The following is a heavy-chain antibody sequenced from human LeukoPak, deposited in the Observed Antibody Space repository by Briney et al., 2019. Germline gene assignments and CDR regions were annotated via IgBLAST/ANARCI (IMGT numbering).Heavy chain of an antibody. CDR3: ARAQVQWELLPLIYFDY. CDR2: IYHSGST. Sequence: SETLSLTCTVSGGSISSGGYYWSWIRQPPGKGLEWIGYIYHSGSTYYNPSLKSRVTISVDRSKNQFSLKLSSVTAADTAVYYCARAQVQWELLPLIYFDYWGQGTLVTVSS. V-gene: IGHV4-30-2*01. CDR1: GGSISSGGYY. D-gene: IGHD1-26*01. J-gene: IGHJ4*02.